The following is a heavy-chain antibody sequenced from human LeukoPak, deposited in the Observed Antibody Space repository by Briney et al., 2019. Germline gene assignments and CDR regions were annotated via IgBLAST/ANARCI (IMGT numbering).Heavy chain of an antibody. CDR2: IYYSGST. CDR1: GGSISSYY. V-gene: IGHV4-59*01. Sequence: SETLSLTCTVSGGSISSYYWSWIRRPPGKGLEWIGYIYYSGSTNYNPSLKSRVTISVDTSKNQFSLKLSSVTAADTAVYYCARGIPYYDILTGYYRYYYYYMDVWGKGTTVTVSS. D-gene: IGHD3-9*01. J-gene: IGHJ6*03. CDR3: ARGIPYYDILTGYYRYYYYYMDV.